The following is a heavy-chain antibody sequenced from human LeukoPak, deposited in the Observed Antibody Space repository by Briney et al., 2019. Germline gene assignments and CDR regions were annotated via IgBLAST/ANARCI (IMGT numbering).Heavy chain of an antibody. V-gene: IGHV4-39*02. CDR3: AREVSSAAMVNY. CDR1: GGSMTSTSYY. CDR2: IYYSGST. J-gene: IGHJ4*02. D-gene: IGHD5-18*01. Sequence: PSETLSLTCSVSGGSMTSTSYYWGWIRQPPGKGLEWIGSIYYSGSTYYNPSLKSRVTISVDTSKNQFSLKLSSVTAADTAVYYCAREVSSAAMVNYWGQGTLVTVSS.